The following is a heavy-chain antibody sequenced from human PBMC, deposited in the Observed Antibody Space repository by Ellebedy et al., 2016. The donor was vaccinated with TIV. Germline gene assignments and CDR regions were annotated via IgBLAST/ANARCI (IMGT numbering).Heavy chain of an antibody. V-gene: IGHV3-21*01. CDR1: GFTFSSYS. Sequence: GESLKISCAASGFTFSSYSMNWVRQAPGKGLEWVSSISSSSSYIYYADSVKGRFTISRDNAKNSLYLQMNSLRAEDTAVYYCARDESITMIVVPTGGWFDPWGQGTLVTVSS. J-gene: IGHJ5*02. D-gene: IGHD3-22*01. CDR2: ISSSSSYI. CDR3: ARDESITMIVVPTGGWFDP.